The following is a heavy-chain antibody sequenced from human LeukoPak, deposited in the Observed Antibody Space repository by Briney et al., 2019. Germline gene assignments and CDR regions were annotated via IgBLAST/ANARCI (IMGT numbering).Heavy chain of an antibody. D-gene: IGHD3-22*01. CDR1: GFTFSSYA. CDR2: ISGSGGST. J-gene: IGHJ3*02. CDR3: AKVHYYDSSGYYPHDAFDI. V-gene: IGHV3-23*01. Sequence: GGSLRLSCAASGFTFSSYAMSWVRQAPGKGLEWVSAISGSGGSTYYADSVKGRLTISRDNSKNTLYLQMNSLRAEDTAVYYCAKVHYYDSSGYYPHDAFDIWGQGTMVTVSS.